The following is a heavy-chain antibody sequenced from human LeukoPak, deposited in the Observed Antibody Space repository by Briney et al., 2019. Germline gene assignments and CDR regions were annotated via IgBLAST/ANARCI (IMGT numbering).Heavy chain of an antibody. CDR3: ATLTGDSSEDWFDP. D-gene: IGHD6-25*01. J-gene: IGHJ5*02. CDR1: GFTFSSYS. V-gene: IGHV3-21*01. CDR2: ISSSSSYI. Sequence: RPGGSLRLSCAASGFTFSSYSMNWVRQAPGKGLEWVSSISSSSSYIYYADSVKGRFTISRDNAKNSLYLQMNSLRAEDTAVYYCATLTGDSSEDWFDPWGQGTLVTVS.